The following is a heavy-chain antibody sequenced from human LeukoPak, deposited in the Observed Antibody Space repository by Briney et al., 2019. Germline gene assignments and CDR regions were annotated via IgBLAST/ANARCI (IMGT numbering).Heavy chain of an antibody. D-gene: IGHD5-18*01. CDR2: ISSSSSTI. CDR3: ASPTRGYSSGGMDV. V-gene: IGHV3-48*02. CDR1: GFTFSSYS. Sequence: GGSLRLSCAASGFTFSSYSMNWVRQAPGKGLEWVSYISSSSSTIYYADSVKGRFTISRGNAKNSLYLQMNSLRDEDTAVYYCASPTRGYSSGGMDVWGQGTTVTVSS. J-gene: IGHJ6*02.